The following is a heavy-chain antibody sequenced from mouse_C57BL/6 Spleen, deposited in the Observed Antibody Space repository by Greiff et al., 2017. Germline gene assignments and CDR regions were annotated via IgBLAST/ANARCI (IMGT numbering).Heavy chain of an antibody. D-gene: IGHD1-1*01. CDR3: ARYKTTVVATRYFDV. CDR2: IRNKANGYTT. CDR1: GFTFTDYY. V-gene: IGHV7-3*01. Sequence: EVKLVESGGGLVQPGGSLSLSCAASGFTFTDYYMSWVRQPPGKALEWLGFIRNKANGYTTEYSASVKGRFTISRDNSQSILYLQMKDLRAEESATYYCARYKTTVVATRYFDVWGTGTTVTVSS. J-gene: IGHJ1*03.